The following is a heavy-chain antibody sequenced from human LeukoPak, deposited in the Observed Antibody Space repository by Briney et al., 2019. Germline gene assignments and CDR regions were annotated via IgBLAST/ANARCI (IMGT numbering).Heavy chain of an antibody. V-gene: IGHV3-48*03. Sequence: GGSLRLSCIASGFTFSSYEMDWVRWAPGKGLEWVSYIGSSGGSRYYADSVKGRFTTSRDNAKNSLYLQMNSLRAEDTAVYYCAREDGDAFDIWGQGTMVTVSS. CDR1: GFTFSSYE. D-gene: IGHD5-24*01. CDR2: IGSSGGSR. CDR3: AREDGDAFDI. J-gene: IGHJ3*02.